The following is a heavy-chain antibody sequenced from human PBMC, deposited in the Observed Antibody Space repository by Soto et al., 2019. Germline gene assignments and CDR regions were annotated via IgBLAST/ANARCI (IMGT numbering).Heavy chain of an antibody. CDR2: INPEAGGT. Sequence: GASVKVSCKASGYTFTGYYVHWVREAPGQGLEWMGWINPEAGGTSYAQKFQGRVTLSRXTXXNXXXLXLXXLRXDAAAVYFCARERYQVISDGMDVWGQGTTVTVSS. CDR1: GYTFTGYY. D-gene: IGHD2-2*01. J-gene: IGHJ6*02. CDR3: ARERYQVISDGMDV. V-gene: IGHV1-2*02.